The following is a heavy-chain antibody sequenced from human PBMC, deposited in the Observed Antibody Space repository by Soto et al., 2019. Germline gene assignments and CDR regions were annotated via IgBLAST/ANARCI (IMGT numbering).Heavy chain of an antibody. D-gene: IGHD3-22*01. J-gene: IGHJ6*02. CDR2: MNPNSGNT. Sequence: ASVKVSCKASGYTFTSYDINWVRQATGQGLEWMGWMNPNSGNTGYAQKFQGRVTMTRNTSISTAYMELSSLRSEDTAVYYCARALGYYYDSSGYCRENYYYYGMDVWGQGTTVTVSS. V-gene: IGHV1-8*01. CDR3: ARALGYYYDSSGYCRENYYYYGMDV. CDR1: GYTFTSYD.